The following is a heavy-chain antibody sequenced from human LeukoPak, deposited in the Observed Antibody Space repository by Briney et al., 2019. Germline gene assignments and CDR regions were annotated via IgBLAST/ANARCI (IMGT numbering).Heavy chain of an antibody. Sequence: ASVKVSCKASGYSFTTYGFSCMRQAPGQGLEWMGIIAYNGNTYYAENLQGRVTMTTDSSTNTAYMELRNLRSDDTAVYYCARYSSSWYLYDYWGQGTLVTVSS. J-gene: IGHJ4*02. D-gene: IGHD6-13*01. CDR3: ARYSSSWYLYDY. CDR1: GYSFTTYG. CDR2: IIAYNGNT. V-gene: IGHV1-18*01.